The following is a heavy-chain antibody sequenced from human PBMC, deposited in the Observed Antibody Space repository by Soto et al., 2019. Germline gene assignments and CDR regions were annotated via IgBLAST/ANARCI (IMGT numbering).Heavy chain of an antibody. CDR3: ARVRYYYDSSGPIDY. CDR2: ISAYNGNT. CDR1: GYTFTSYC. V-gene: IGHV1-18*01. Sequence: ASVKVSCKASGYTFTSYCISWVRHAPGQGLEWMGWISAYNGNTNYAQKLQGRVTMTTDTSTSTAYMELRSLRSDDTAVYYCARVRYYYDSSGPIDYWGQGTLVTVSS. D-gene: IGHD3-22*01. J-gene: IGHJ4*02.